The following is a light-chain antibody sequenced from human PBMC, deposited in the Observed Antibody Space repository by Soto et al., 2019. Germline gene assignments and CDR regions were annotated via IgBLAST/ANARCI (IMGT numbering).Light chain of an antibody. J-gene: IGKJ2*01. CDR2: NTS. CDR1: QSVTSGH. CDR3: QHYGTSPGYT. V-gene: IGKV3-20*01. Sequence: EIVVTQSPGTLSLSPGERATLSCRASQSVTSGHLAWYRQKPGQAPRLLIHNTSRRAPGIPDRFSGSGYGKDFTLTISRLEPEDFAMYYCQHYGTSPGYTFGQGTRREIK.